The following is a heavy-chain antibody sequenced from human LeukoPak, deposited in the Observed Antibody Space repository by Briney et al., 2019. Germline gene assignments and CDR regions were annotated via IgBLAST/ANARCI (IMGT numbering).Heavy chain of an antibody. D-gene: IGHD3-16*02. CDR2: IIPIFGTA. CDR1: GGTFSSYA. Sequence: SVKVSCKASGGTFSSYAISWVRQAPGQGLEWMGGIIPIFGTANYAQKFQGRVTITADKSTSTAYMELSSLRSEDTAVYYCALQVINRYYYYYYMDVWGKGTTVTVSS. CDR3: ALQVINRYYYYYYMDV. V-gene: IGHV1-69*06. J-gene: IGHJ6*03.